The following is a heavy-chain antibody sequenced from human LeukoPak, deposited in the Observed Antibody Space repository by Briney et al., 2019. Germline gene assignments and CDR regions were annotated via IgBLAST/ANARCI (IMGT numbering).Heavy chain of an antibody. J-gene: IGHJ5*02. CDR2: MKVDGTDI. CDR1: GFTFSNDF. CDR3: ARDDAGYDFWSGPRGNWFDP. V-gene: IGHV3-7*01. Sequence: GGSLRLSCAASGFTFSNDFMTWVRQAPGKGLEGVANMKVDGTDIHYVDSVKGRFTISSDNAKNSLYLQMNSLRAEDTAVYYCARDDAGYDFWSGPRGNWFDPWGQGTLVTVSS. D-gene: IGHD3-3*01.